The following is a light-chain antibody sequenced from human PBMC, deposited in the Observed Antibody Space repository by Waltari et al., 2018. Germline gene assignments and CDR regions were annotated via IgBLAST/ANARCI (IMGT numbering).Light chain of an antibody. CDR2: QDT. V-gene: IGLV3-1*01. CDR1: KLGDKY. J-gene: IGLJ2*01. CDR3: QAGDSSTVV. Sequence: SYELTQPPSVSVSPGKTASITCSGDKLGDKYVWWYQQKPGQSPVGGIYQDTKRPSGIPERFSGSNSGNTATLTISGTQAMDEADYYCQAGDSSTVVFGGGTRLTVL.